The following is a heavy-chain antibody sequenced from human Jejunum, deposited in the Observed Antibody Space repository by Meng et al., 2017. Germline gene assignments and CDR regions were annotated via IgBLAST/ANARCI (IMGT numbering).Heavy chain of an antibody. Sequence: GSLRLSCAASGFTFSDYWMHWVRQAPGKGLVWVSRIRGDGSGSNYADSVKGRFTISRDNAKNTLYLQMNSLTAEDTAVYYCARVPVVAAGRGIDYWGQGTLVTVSS. CDR2: IRGDGSGS. CDR1: GFTFSDYW. CDR3: ARVPVVAAGRGIDY. V-gene: IGHV3-74*01. J-gene: IGHJ4*02. D-gene: IGHD6-13*01.